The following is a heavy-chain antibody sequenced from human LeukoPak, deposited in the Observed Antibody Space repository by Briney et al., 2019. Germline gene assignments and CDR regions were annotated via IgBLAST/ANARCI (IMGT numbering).Heavy chain of an antibody. CDR3: ARGPFDY. J-gene: IGHJ4*02. CDR1: AYSFTDYY. CDR2: INPNTDYT. V-gene: IGHV1-2*02. Sequence: ASVKVSCKASAYSFTDYYLHWVRQAPGQGLEWMGRINPNTDYTDYAQKFQGRVTMTRDTSISTAYMELSRLRSDDTAVYYCARGPFDYWGQGTLVTVSS.